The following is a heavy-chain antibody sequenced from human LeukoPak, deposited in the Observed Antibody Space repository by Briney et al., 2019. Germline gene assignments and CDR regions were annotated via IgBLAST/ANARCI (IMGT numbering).Heavy chain of an antibody. CDR2: IHYSGST. V-gene: IGHV4-59*08. Sequence: SETLSLTCAVYGGSFSGYYWSWIRQPPGKGLEWIGYIHYSGSTNYNPSLKSRATISVDTSKSQFSLKLSSVTAADTAIYYCARGYSSSWYYFDYWSQGTLVTVSS. CDR3: ARGYSSSWYYFDY. J-gene: IGHJ4*02. CDR1: GGSFSGYY. D-gene: IGHD6-13*01.